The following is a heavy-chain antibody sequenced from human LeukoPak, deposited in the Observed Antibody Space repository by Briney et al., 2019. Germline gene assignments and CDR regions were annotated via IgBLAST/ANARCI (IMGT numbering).Heavy chain of an antibody. Sequence: ASVTVSFKASGYTFTIFDINWVRQTRGQGLEWMGWMNANTGNTAYAQKFQGRVTMTRDISISTAYMELSSLGSEDTAVYYCVRDGGVPFDYWGQGTLVTVSS. V-gene: IGHV1-8*01. CDR2: MNANTGNT. CDR1: GYTFTIFD. CDR3: VRDGGVPFDY. J-gene: IGHJ4*02. D-gene: IGHD4-23*01.